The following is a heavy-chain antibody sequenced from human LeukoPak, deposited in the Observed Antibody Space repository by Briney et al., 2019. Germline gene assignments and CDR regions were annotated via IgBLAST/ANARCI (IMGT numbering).Heavy chain of an antibody. D-gene: IGHD5-18*01. CDR3: ARFHGYSYGYDY. CDR1: GDSISSGGYY. Sequence: PSETLSLTCTVSGDSISSGGYYWSWIRQHPGKGLEWIGYIYYSGSTFYNPSLKSRVIISADTSKNQFSLKLSSVTAADTAVYYCARFHGYSYGYDYWGQGTLVTVSS. J-gene: IGHJ4*02. V-gene: IGHV4-31*03. CDR2: IYYSGST.